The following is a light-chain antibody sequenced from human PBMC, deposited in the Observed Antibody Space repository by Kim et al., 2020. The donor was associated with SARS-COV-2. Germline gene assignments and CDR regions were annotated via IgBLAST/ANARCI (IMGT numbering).Light chain of an antibody. J-gene: IGKJ2*01. V-gene: IGKV1-39*01. Sequence: SASVGDRVTITCRASQSIAGYLNWYQQKPGKAPKLLIYAASTLQSGVPSRFSGSGSGTDFTLTISSLPPEDFATYYCQQSYSTPYTFGQGTKLEI. CDR1: QSIAGY. CDR3: QQSYSTPYT. CDR2: AAS.